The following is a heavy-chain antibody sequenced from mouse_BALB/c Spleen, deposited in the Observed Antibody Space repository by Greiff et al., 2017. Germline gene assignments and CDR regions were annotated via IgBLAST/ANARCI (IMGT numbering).Heavy chain of an antibody. V-gene: IGHV1-77*01. CDR1: GYTFTDYY. CDR2: IYPGSGNT. J-gene: IGHJ3*01. Sequence: QVQLKESGAELARPGASVKLSCKASGYTFTDYYINWVKQRTGQGLEWIGEIYPGSGNTYYNEKFKGKATLTVDKSSSTAYMELRSLTSEDTAVYYCASRGGYFAYWGQGTLVTVSA. D-gene: IGHD1-2*01. CDR3: ASRGGYFAY.